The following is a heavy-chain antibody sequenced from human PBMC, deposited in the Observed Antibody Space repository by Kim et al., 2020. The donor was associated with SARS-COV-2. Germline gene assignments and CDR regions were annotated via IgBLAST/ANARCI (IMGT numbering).Heavy chain of an antibody. D-gene: IGHD4-17*01. J-gene: IGHJ6*02. Sequence: GGSLRLSCAASGFTFSSYWMHWVRQAPGKGLVWVSRINSDGSSTSYADSVKGRFTTSRDNAKNTRYLQMNSLRAEDTAVYYCARNINYGHYYYYGMDVWGQGTTVTVSS. CDR1: GFTFSSYW. V-gene: IGHV3-74*01. CDR2: INSDGSST. CDR3: ARNINYGHYYYYGMDV.